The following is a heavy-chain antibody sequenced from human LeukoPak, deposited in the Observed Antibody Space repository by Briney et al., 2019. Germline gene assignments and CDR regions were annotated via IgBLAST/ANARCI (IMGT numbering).Heavy chain of an antibody. CDR1: GFTFSSYA. V-gene: IGHV3-23*01. J-gene: IGHJ4*02. CDR2: ISGSGGST. Sequence: GGSLRLSCAASGFTFSSYAMHWVRQAPGKGLEWVSAISGSGGSTYYADSVKGRFTISRDNSKNTLYLQMNSLRAEDTAVYYCAKDQIDSSGHKVRCYYWGQGTLVTVSS. CDR3: AKDQIDSSGHKVRCYY. D-gene: IGHD3-22*01.